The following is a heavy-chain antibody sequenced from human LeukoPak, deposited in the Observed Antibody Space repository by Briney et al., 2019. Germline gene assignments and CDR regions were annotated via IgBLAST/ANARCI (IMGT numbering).Heavy chain of an antibody. CDR3: AKSHSVEQRGYFDY. D-gene: IGHD1/OR15-1a*01. CDR1: RFTFSTYA. J-gene: IGHJ4*02. CDR2: IANGGGST. V-gene: IGHV3-23*01. Sequence: GGSLRLSCAASRFTFSTYAMSWVRQAPGKGLEWISTIANGGGSTYYADSVKGRFTISRDNSKNTLYLQMNGLRAEDTAVYYCAKSHSVEQRGYFDYWGQGTLVTVSS.